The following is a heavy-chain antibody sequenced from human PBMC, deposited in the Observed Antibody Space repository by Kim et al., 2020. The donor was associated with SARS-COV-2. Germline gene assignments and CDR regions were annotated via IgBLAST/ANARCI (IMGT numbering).Heavy chain of an antibody. Sequence: KGRFTISGDTSKNQLSLKLSSVTAADTAVYYCARAHGRSITIFGGVSHFDYWGQGTLVTVSS. J-gene: IGHJ4*02. V-gene: IGHV4-31*02. CDR3: ARAHGRSITIFGGVSHFDY. D-gene: IGHD3-3*01.